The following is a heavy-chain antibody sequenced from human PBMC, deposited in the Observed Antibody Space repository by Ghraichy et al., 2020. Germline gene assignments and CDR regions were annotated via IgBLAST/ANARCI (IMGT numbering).Heavy chain of an antibody. V-gene: IGHV3-49*04. CDR3: ARGFSAMVSKFDW. Sequence: LRLSCAASGFTFSSYAMNWVRQAPGKGLEWVGFIRSQANGGAPQYAASLEGRFSISRDDSKGIAYLQMSSLKSEDTAVYYCARGFSAMVSKFDWWGQGTLVTLSS. J-gene: IGHJ4*02. CDR1: GFTFSSYA. CDR2: IRSQANGGAP. D-gene: IGHD5-18*01.